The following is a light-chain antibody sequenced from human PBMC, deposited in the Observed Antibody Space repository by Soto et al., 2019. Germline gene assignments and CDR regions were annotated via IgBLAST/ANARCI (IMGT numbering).Light chain of an antibody. Sequence: QPVLTQSPSASASLGASVKLTCTLSSGHSSYAIAWHQQQPEKGPRYLMKLNSDGSHSKGDGIPYRFSGSSSGAERYLTISSLQSEDEADYYCQIWGTGTYVVFGGGTKLTVL. CDR1: SGHSSYA. V-gene: IGLV4-69*01. CDR3: QIWGTGTYVV. J-gene: IGLJ2*01. CDR2: LNSDGSH.